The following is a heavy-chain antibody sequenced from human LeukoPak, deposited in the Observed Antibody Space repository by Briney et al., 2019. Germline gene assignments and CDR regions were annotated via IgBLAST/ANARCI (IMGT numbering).Heavy chain of an antibody. CDR2: ISSSSSYI. D-gene: IGHD5-18*01. V-gene: IGHV3-21*01. J-gene: IGHJ4*02. Sequence: GGSLRLSCAASGFTFSSYSMNWVRQAPGKGLEWVSSISSSSSYIYYADSVKGRFTISRDNAENSLYLQMNSLRAEDTAVYYCARDLRGTAMVFDYWGQGTLVTVSS. CDR1: GFTFSSYS. CDR3: ARDLRGTAMVFDY.